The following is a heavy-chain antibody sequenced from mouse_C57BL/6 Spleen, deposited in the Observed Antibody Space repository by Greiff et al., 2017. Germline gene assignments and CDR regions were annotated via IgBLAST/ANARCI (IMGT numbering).Heavy chain of an antibody. Sequence: VKLVESGPGLVQPSQSLSITCTVSGFSLTSYGVHWVRQSPGKGLEWLGVIWSGGSTDYNAAFISRLSISKDNSKSQVFFKMNSLQADDTAIYYCARRRGDYDGAMDYWGQGTSVTVSS. J-gene: IGHJ4*01. CDR3: ARRRGDYDGAMDY. V-gene: IGHV2-2*01. CDR1: GFSLTSYG. D-gene: IGHD2-4*01. CDR2: IWSGGST.